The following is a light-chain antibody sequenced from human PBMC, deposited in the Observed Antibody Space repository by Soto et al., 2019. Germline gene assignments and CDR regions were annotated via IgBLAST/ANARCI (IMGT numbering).Light chain of an antibody. CDR2: EVT. CDR3: CSYAGGTSIWV. V-gene: IGLV2-23*02. Sequence: QSALTQPASVSGSPGQSITISCTGTSSDVGTYNFVSWYQQHPGKAPKLMIYEVTKRPSGVSNRFSGSKSGNTASLTISGLQAEDEADYYCCSYAGGTSIWVFGGGTKLTVL. CDR1: SSDVGTYNF. J-gene: IGLJ3*02.